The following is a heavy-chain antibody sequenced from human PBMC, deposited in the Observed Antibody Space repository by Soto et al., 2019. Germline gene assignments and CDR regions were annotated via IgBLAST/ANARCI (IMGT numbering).Heavy chain of an antibody. Sequence: GGSLRLSCAASGFTFSTYSMNWVRQAPGKGLEWVSSISTSSSYIYYGDSVKGRFTTSRDNAKSSLYLQMSSLRAEDTAVYYCARVLPCSSTSCHTDYYDAMDVWGQGTTVTVSS. CDR3: ARVLPCSSTSCHTDYYDAMDV. V-gene: IGHV3-21*01. D-gene: IGHD2-2*02. CDR1: GFTFSTYS. J-gene: IGHJ6*02. CDR2: ISTSSSYI.